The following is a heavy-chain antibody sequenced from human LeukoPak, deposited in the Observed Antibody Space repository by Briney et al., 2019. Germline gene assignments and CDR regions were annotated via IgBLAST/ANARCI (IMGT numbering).Heavy chain of an antibody. CDR3: ARLPAIYDFWLGLMDV. J-gene: IGHJ6*03. D-gene: IGHD3-3*01. CDR1: GYSINSGYY. Sequence: SETLSLTCTVSGYSINSGYYWGWIRQRPGKGLEWIGTIYHSGSTYYNPSLKSRLTVLVDTSKNQFSLKLSSVTAADTAVYYCARLPAIYDFWLGLMDVWGKGTTVTVSS. V-gene: IGHV4-38-2*02. CDR2: IYHSGST.